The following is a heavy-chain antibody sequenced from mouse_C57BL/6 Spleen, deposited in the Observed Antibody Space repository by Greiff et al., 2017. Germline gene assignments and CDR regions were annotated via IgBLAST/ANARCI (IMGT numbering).Heavy chain of an antibody. J-gene: IGHJ1*03. Sequence: QVQLKQPGTELVKPGASVKLSCKASGYTFTSYWMHWVKQRPGQGLEWIGNINPRNGGTNYNEKIKSKATLTVDKSSSTAYMQLSSLTSEDSAVYYCARGDGSGSWDFGVWGTGTTVTVSS. CDR2: INPRNGGT. D-gene: IGHD1-1*01. CDR3: ARGDGSGSWDFGV. V-gene: IGHV1-53*01. CDR1: GYTFTSYW.